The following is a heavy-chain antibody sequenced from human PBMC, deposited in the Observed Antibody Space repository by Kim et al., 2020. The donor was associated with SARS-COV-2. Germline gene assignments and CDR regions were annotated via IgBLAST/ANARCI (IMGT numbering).Heavy chain of an antibody. D-gene: IGHD6-13*01. CDR3: ASWDGAAAGREDI. Sequence: SETLSLTCAVYGGSFSGYYWSWFRQPPGKGLEWIGEINHSGSTNYNPSLKSRVTISVDTSKNQFSLKLSSVTAADTAVYYCASWDGAAAGREDIWGQVTMVTVSS. V-gene: IGHV4-34*01. CDR2: INHSGST. CDR1: GGSFSGYY. J-gene: IGHJ3*02.